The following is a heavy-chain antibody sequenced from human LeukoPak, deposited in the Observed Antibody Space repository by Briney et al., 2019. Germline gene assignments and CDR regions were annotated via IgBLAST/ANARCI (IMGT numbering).Heavy chain of an antibody. CDR1: GGSLSSYY. CDR2: IYYSGST. V-gene: IGHV4-59*01. D-gene: IGHD5-24*01. J-gene: IGHJ4*02. Sequence: SETLSLTCTVSGGSLSSYYWSWIRQPPGKGLEWIGYIYYSGSTNYNPSLKSRVTISVDTSKNQFSLKLSSVTAADTAVYYCARGGGYNENLDYWGQGTLVTVSS. CDR3: ARGGGYNENLDY.